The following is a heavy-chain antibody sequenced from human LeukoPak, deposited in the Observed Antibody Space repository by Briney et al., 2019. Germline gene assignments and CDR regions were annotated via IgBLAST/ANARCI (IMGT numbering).Heavy chain of an antibody. D-gene: IGHD4-17*01. CDR3: ARCCVDYGDSDDAFDI. CDR2: INHSGST. J-gene: IGHJ3*02. V-gene: IGHV4-34*01. CDR1: GGSFSGYY. Sequence: SETLSLTCAVSGGSFSGYYWSWIRQPPGKGLEWIGEINHSGSTNYNPSLKSRVTISVDTSKNQFSLKLSSVTAADTAVYYCARCCVDYGDSDDAFDIWGQGTMVTVSS.